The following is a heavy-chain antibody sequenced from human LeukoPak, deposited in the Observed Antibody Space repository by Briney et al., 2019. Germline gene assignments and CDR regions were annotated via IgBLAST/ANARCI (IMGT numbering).Heavy chain of an antibody. V-gene: IGHV3-21*01. Sequence: GGSLRLSCAASGFTFSSYSMNWVRQAPGKGLEWVSYISSGSSYIYYADSVKGRFTISRENAKNSLYLQMISPKAEDTAVYYCARDRDYDFCSGYWPDAFDIWGQGTLVTVSS. CDR1: GFTFSSYS. CDR3: ARDRDYDFCSGYWPDAFDI. CDR2: ISSGSSYI. J-gene: IGHJ3*02. D-gene: IGHD3-3*01.